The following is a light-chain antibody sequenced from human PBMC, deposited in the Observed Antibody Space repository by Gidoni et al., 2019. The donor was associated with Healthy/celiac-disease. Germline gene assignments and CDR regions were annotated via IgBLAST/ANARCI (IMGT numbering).Light chain of an antibody. CDR3: LQGYSTPHT. CDR2: AAS. Sequence: DIQLTQSPSSLSASVGDRVTITCRASQSISTDLSWYQQKPGKAPKLLIYAASSLQSGVPSRFSGSGSGTDFTLTISSLQPEDFATYYCLQGYSTPHTFGQXTKVEIK. J-gene: IGKJ1*01. V-gene: IGKV1-39*01. CDR1: QSISTD.